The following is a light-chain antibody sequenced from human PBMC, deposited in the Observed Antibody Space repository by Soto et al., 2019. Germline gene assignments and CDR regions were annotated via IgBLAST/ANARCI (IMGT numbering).Light chain of an antibody. CDR2: GAS. V-gene: IGKV3-20*01. Sequence: ETVLTQSPDTLSLSPGERATLSCRASQTVSVNYVAWYQHKPGQAPRLLIFGASSRATGVPDRFSGSGSGTDFTLTISRLEPEDFAVYYCLQYGNLPGWTFGQGTKVEIK. J-gene: IGKJ1*01. CDR3: LQYGNLPGWT. CDR1: QTVSVNY.